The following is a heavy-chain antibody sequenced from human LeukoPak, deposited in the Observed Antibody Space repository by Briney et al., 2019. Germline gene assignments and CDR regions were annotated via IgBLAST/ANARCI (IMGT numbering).Heavy chain of an antibody. CDR2: INPNSGGT. CDR1: GYTFSDYY. Sequence: ASVKVSCKASGYTFSDYYIHWVRQAPGQGLEWMGWINPNSGGTNYAQKFQGRVTMTRDTFISTAYMELRNLRSDDTAVYYCARDLLVLRFLEWPGGYWGQGTLVTVSS. J-gene: IGHJ4*02. CDR3: ARDLLVLRFLEWPGGY. D-gene: IGHD3-3*01. V-gene: IGHV1-2*02.